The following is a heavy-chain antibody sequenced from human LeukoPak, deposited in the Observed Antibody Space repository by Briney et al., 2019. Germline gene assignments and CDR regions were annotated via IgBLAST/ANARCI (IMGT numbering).Heavy chain of an antibody. D-gene: IGHD3-16*01. Sequence: PGGTLRLSCAASGFTFSSYGMSWVRQAPGKGLEWVSAVSGSGGSTYYADSVKGRFTISRDNSKNTLYLQMNSLRAEDTAVYYCAKAQAFSGGRNWFDPWGQGTLVTVSS. J-gene: IGHJ5*02. CDR1: GFTFSSYG. V-gene: IGHV3-23*01. CDR3: AKAQAFSGGRNWFDP. CDR2: VSGSGGST.